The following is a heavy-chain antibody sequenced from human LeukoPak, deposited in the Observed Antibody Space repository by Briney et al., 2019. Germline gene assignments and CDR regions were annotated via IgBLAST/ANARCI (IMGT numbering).Heavy chain of an antibody. CDR2: IYDSGST. CDR1: GFTFSSYA. J-gene: IGHJ4*02. CDR3: HSRFLEWLLDY. D-gene: IGHD3-3*01. V-gene: IGHV4-38-2*01. Sequence: PGGSLRLSCAASGFTFSSYAMSWVRQPPGKGLEWIGSIYDSGSTYYNPSLKSRVTISVDTSKNQFSLRLSSVTAADTAIYYCHSRFLEWLLDYWGQGTLVTVSS.